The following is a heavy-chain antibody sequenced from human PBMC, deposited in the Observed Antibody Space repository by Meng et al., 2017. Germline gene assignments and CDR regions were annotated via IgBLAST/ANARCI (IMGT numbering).Heavy chain of an antibody. J-gene: IGHJ4*02. CDR1: GFTFSDYY. D-gene: IGHD3-22*01. V-gene: IGHV3-11*01. CDR2: INSGGSSM. CDR3: ARNFKNYYDSSGANDY. Sequence: LSLTCAASGFTFSDYYMSWIRQTPGKGLEWLSYINSGGSSMYHADSVKGRFTISRDNAKNSLFLQMNSLRADDTAVYYCARNFKNYYDSSGANDYWGQGTLVTVYS.